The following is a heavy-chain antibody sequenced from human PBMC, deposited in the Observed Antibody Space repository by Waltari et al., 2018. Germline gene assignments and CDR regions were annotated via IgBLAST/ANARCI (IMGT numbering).Heavy chain of an antibody. D-gene: IGHD2-15*01. J-gene: IGHJ4*02. CDR2: IIPIFGTA. CDR1: GGTFSSYA. V-gene: IGHV1-69*13. CDR3: ARTHCSGGSCYSTHFDY. Sequence: QVQLVQSGAEVKKPGSSVKVSCKASGGTFSSYAISWVRQAPGQGLEWMGGIIPIFGTANYAQKVQGSVTITADESTSTAYMELSSLRSEDTAVYYCARTHCSGGSCYSTHFDYWGQGTLVTVSS.